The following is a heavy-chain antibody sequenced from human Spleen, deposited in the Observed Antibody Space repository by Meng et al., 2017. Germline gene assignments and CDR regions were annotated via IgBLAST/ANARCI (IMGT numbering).Heavy chain of an antibody. V-gene: IGHV3-48*03. CDR1: GFTFSSYE. J-gene: IGHJ2*01. CDR2: MSSSGNTI. D-gene: IGHD5-24*01. CDR3: ARVGDGYNYAHWYFDL. Sequence: GESLKISCAASGFTFSSYEMNWVRQAPGKGLEWVSYMSSSGNTIYYADSVKGRFTISRDNAKNSLYLQMNSLRAEDTAVYYCARVGDGYNYAHWYFDLWGRGTLVTVSS.